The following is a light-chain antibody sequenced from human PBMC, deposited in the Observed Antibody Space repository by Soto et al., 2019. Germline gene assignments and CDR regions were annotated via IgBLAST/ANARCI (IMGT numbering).Light chain of an antibody. CDR3: QHYNSYSWT. Sequence: DIQMTQSPSTLSASVGDRVTITCRASQSISSWLAWYQQKPGKAPKLLIYKASSLESGVPSRFSGSGSGTEFTLTISRLQPDDFATYYCQHYNSYSWTFGQGTKVEIK. CDR1: QSISSW. CDR2: KAS. J-gene: IGKJ1*01. V-gene: IGKV1-5*03.